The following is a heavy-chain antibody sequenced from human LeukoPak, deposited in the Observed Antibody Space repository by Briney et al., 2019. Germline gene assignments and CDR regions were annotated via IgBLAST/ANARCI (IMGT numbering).Heavy chain of an antibody. D-gene: IGHD3-10*01. CDR2: MNPNSGNT. CDR3: AREFKSAGMVRGAPWN. Sequence: GASVKVSCKASGYTFTSYDINWVRQATGQGLEWMGWMNPNSGNTGYAQKFQGRVTITRNTSISTAYMELSSLRSEDTAVYYCAREFKSAGMVRGAPWNWGQGTLVTVSS. CDR1: GYTFTSYD. J-gene: IGHJ4*02. V-gene: IGHV1-8*03.